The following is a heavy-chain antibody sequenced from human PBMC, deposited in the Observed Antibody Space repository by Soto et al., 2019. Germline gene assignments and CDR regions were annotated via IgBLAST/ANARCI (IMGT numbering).Heavy chain of an antibody. Sequence: ASVKVSCKASGYTFTGYYMHWVRQAPGQGLEWMGWINPNSGGTNYAQKFQGRVTMTRDTSISTAYMELSRLRSDDTAVYYCARAAYYDFWSGYYTRENWFDPWGQGTLVTVSS. J-gene: IGHJ5*02. CDR2: INPNSGGT. CDR3: ARAAYYDFWSGYYTRENWFDP. CDR1: GYTFTGYY. V-gene: IGHV1-2*02. D-gene: IGHD3-3*01.